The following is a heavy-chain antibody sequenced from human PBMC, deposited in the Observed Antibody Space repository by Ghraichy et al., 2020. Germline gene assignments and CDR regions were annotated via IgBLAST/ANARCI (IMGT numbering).Heavy chain of an antibody. Sequence: SVKVSCKASGGTFSSYAISWVRQAPGQGLEWMGGIIPIFGTANYAQKFQGRVTITADESTSTAYMELSSLRSEDTAVYYCAREPRYSSSWYYFDYWGQGTLVTVSS. J-gene: IGHJ4*02. CDR2: IIPIFGTA. D-gene: IGHD6-13*01. CDR1: GGTFSSYA. CDR3: AREPRYSSSWYYFDY. V-gene: IGHV1-69*13.